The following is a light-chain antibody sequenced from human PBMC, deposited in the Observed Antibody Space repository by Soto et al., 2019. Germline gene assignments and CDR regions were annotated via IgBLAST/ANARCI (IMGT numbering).Light chain of an antibody. V-gene: IGLV1-47*01. CDR1: NSNIGNNY. CDR2: RND. J-gene: IGLJ2*01. Sequence: QAVVTQPPSASGTPGQRVTISCSGTNSNIGNNYVYWYQQLPGAAPELLIYRNDQRPSGVPDRFSGSKSGTSASLAISGLRSEDEGDYYCAAWDDSLSVFLGGWTKLTVL. CDR3: AAWDDSLSVF.